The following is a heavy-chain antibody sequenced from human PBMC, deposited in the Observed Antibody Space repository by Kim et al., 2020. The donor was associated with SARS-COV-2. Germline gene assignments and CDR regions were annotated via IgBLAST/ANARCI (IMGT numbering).Heavy chain of an antibody. Sequence: ASVKVSCKASGYTFTSYGISWVRQAPGQGLEWMGWISAYNGNTNYAQKLQGRVTMTTDTSTSTAYMELRSLRSDDTAVYYCARDRATVTTSGAFDIWGQGTMVTVSS. CDR1: GYTFTSYG. D-gene: IGHD4-17*01. V-gene: IGHV1-18*01. CDR2: ISAYNGNT. CDR3: ARDRATVTTSGAFDI. J-gene: IGHJ3*02.